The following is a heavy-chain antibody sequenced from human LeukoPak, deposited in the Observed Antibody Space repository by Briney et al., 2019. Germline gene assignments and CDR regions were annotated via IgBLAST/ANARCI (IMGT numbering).Heavy chain of an antibody. Sequence: GGSLRLSCAASGFTFSSYAMNWVRQAPGKGLEWVSGISGSGGSTHYADSVKGRFTISRDNSKNTLYLQMNSLRAEDTAVYYCAKGMGTYYYYMDVWGKGTTVTVSS. CDR2: ISGSGGST. CDR3: AKGMGTYYYYMDV. D-gene: IGHD1-1*01. CDR1: GFTFSSYA. J-gene: IGHJ6*03. V-gene: IGHV3-23*01.